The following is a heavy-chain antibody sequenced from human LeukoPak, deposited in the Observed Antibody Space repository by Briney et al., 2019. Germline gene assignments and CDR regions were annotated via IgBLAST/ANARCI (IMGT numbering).Heavy chain of an antibody. V-gene: IGHV4-59*01. CDR2: IYYSGST. D-gene: IGHD3-10*01. J-gene: IGHJ5*02. CDR1: GGSISSYY. CDR3: ATYGEDLNWFDP. Sequence: SETLSLTCTVSGGSISSYYWSWIRQPPGKGLEWIGYIYYSGSTNYNPSLKSRVTISVDTSKNQFSLKLSSVTAADTAVYYCATYGEDLNWFDPWGQGTLVTVSS.